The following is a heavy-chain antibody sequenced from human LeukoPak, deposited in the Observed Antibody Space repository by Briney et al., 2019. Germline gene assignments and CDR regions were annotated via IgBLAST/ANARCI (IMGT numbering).Heavy chain of an antibody. V-gene: IGHV1-69*13. D-gene: IGHD5-18*01. J-gene: IGHJ4*02. Sequence: SVKVSCKASGGTFSSYAISWVRQAPGQGLEWMGGIIPIFGTANYAQKFQGRVTITADESTSTAYMELSRLRSEDTAVYYCARDPGTTMVRHQFVYWGQGALVTVSP. CDR3: ARDPGTTMVRHQFVY. CDR2: IIPIFGTA. CDR1: GGTFSSYA.